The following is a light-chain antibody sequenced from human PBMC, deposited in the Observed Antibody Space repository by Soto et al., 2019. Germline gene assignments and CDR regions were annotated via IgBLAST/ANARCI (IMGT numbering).Light chain of an antibody. V-gene: IGKV3-20*01. CDR3: QHYGSSFGT. CDR2: GAS. CDR1: QSVSSN. Sequence: ESVGTASPATVSVSKGKRATLSFRACQSVSSNLAWYQQKPGQAPRLLIYGASTRATGIPARFSGSGSGTDFTLTISRLEPEHFAVYYCQHYGSSFGTFAQGTKV. J-gene: IGKJ1*01.